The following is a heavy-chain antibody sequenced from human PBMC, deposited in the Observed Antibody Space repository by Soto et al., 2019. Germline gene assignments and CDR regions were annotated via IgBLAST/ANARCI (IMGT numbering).Heavy chain of an antibody. CDR3: ARGGCSSCWFDP. CDR2: IYYSGTT. Sequence: SETLSLTCTVSGGSISSYYWSWIRQPPGKGLEWIGYIYYSGTTYYNPSLKSRVAMSVDTSKNQFTLKMSSLTAADTAVYYCARGGCSSCWFDPWGQGTPVTVSS. D-gene: IGHD3-10*02. CDR1: GGSISSYY. V-gene: IGHV4-59*01. J-gene: IGHJ5*02.